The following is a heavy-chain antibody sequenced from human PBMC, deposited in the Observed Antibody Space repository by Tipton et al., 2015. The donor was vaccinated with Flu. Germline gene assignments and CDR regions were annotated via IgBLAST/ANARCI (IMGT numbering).Heavy chain of an antibody. CDR2: IWYDGSNK. J-gene: IGHJ6*03. V-gene: IGHV3-33*08. Sequence: SLRLSCAASGFTFSSYGMHWVRQAPGKGLEWVAVIWYDGSNKYYADSVKGRFTISRDNSKNTLYLQMNSLGAEDTAVYYCARRAGSIFGVVTNYYYYMDVWGKGTTVTVSS. CDR3: ARRAGSIFGVVTNYYYYMDV. D-gene: IGHD3-3*01. CDR1: GFTFSSYG.